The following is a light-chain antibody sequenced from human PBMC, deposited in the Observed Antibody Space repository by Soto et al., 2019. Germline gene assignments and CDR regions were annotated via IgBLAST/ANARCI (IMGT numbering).Light chain of an antibody. V-gene: IGLV1-44*01. CDR1: SSNIGSHT. CDR2: NTY. CDR3: AAWDDSLTGVV. Sequence: QSVLTQPPSASGTPGQRVTISCSGSSSNIGSHTVNWYQQLPGTAPRLLIYNTYYRPSGVPDRFSGSKSGTSASLAISGLQSEDEADYYCAAWDDSLTGVVFGGGTQLTVL. J-gene: IGLJ2*01.